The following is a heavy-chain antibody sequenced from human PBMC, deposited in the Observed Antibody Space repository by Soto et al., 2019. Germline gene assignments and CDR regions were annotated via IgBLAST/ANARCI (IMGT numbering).Heavy chain of an antibody. CDR3: ARFAYCSSTSCYTNTYYYYGMDV. D-gene: IGHD2-2*02. J-gene: IGHJ6*02. CDR1: GETKNSND. Sequence: ASAELCCKDSGETKNSNDRKWVRQEKKQGLEWMGWMNPNNGNTNYAQKLQGRVTMTTDTSMSTAYMELRSLRSDDTAVYYCARFAYCSSTSCYTNTYYYYGMDVWGQGTTVTVSS. V-gene: IGHV1-18*01. CDR2: MNPNNGNT.